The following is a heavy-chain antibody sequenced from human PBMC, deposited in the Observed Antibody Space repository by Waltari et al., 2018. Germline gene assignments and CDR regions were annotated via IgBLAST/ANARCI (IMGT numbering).Heavy chain of an antibody. J-gene: IGHJ4*02. CDR2: IKYDGSAT. CDR3: ARGSPGYVRVWDC. CDR1: GFSFSAYW. V-gene: IGHV3-7*03. Sequence: EVQLMESGGGLVQPGGSLRLSCAASGFSFSAYWMTWVCQAPGKVLGWVTNIKYDGSATYHADSVNGPFSISRDNAKNSLYLQMNSVSAEDTAIYYCARGSPGYVRVWDCWGQGTMVTVSS. D-gene: IGHD2-2*01.